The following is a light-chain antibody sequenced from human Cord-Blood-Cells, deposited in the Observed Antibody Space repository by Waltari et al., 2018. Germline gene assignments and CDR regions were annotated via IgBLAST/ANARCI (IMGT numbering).Light chain of an antibody. Sequence: QSALTQPRSVSGSPGQSVTISCTGTSSDVGGYNYVSWYQQPPGKAPKLIIYGVSKRPSGVPDRFSGSKSGNAASLTISGLQAEDDADYYCCSYAGSYVFGTGTKVTVL. CDR1: SSDVGGYNY. CDR2: GVS. V-gene: IGLV2-11*01. CDR3: CSYAGSYV. J-gene: IGLJ1*01.